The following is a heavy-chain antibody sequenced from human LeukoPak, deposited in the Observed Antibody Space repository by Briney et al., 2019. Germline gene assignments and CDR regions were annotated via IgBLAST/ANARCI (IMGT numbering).Heavy chain of an antibody. D-gene: IGHD1-14*01. CDR1: GFTVSSNY. V-gene: IGHV3-74*01. CDR3: AKPIPGIFDY. Sequence: GGSLRLSCAASGFTVSSNYMSWVRQAPGKGLVWVSRINTDGSSTSYADSVKGRFTISRDNAKNTLYLQMNSLRAEDTAVYYCAKPIPGIFDYWGQGTLVTVSS. J-gene: IGHJ4*02. CDR2: INTDGSST.